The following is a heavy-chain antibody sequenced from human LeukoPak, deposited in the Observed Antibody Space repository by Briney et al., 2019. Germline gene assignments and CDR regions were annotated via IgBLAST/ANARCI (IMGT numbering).Heavy chain of an antibody. V-gene: IGHV3-30*18. CDR3: AKDLKAYCGGDCYSFFDY. CDR1: RFTFSNYG. Sequence: GGSLRHSCPATRFTFSNYGMHEVRQAPGKGLEWVAVIYYDGSNKLYAESEKGRFTSSRDNSKNTLYLQMNSLRDEDMSVYYCAKDLKAYCGGDCYSFFDYWGQGTLVTVSS. D-gene: IGHD2-21*02. CDR2: IYYDGSNK. J-gene: IGHJ4*02.